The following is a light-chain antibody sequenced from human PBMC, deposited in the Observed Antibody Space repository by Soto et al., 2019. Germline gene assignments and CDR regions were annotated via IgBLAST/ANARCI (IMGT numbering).Light chain of an antibody. V-gene: IGLV3-21*02. CDR3: QLWDTISDRYV. J-gene: IGLJ1*01. CDR2: DDS. Sequence: SYELTQPPSVSVAPGQTARITCGGGRVGTESVHWYQQKPGQAPVLVVYDDSNRPSGIPERSSGSNSANTATLTITRVAAGDEADYYCQLWDTISDRYVFGTGTKVTVL. CDR1: RVGTES.